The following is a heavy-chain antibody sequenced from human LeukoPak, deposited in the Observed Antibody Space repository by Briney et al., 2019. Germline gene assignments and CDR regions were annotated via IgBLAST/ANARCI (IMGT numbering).Heavy chain of an antibody. CDR2: IREDGRET. V-gene: IGHV3-7*01. D-gene: IGHD3-16*02. CDR3: ARDRRYTY. Sequence: GGSLRLSCAASGFTFRNYWMSWVRQAPGKGLEWVANIREDGRETFYVDSVKGRFTISRDNAKDSLDLEMNSLRAEDTAVYYCARDRRYTYWGQGTLVTVSS. CDR1: GFTFRNYW. J-gene: IGHJ4*02.